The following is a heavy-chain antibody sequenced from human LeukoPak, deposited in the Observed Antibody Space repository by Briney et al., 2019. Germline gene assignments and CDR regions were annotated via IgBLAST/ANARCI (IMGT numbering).Heavy chain of an antibody. CDR2: ISSSGGGT. Sequence: GGSLRLSCAASGXTFSSCAMSWVRQAPGKGLEWASGISSSGGGTYYADSVKGRFTISRDNSKNTLFLQMNSLRADDTAVYYCAKSAYYDILTGYYCEDYWGQGTLVTVSS. D-gene: IGHD3-9*01. V-gene: IGHV3-23*01. CDR1: GXTFSSCA. J-gene: IGHJ4*02. CDR3: AKSAYYDILTGYYCEDY.